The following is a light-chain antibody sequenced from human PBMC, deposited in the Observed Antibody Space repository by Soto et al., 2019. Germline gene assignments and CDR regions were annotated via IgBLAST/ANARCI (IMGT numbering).Light chain of an antibody. Sequence: EIVLTQSPGTLSLSPGERATLSCRASESVASNYLAWYQHKPGQAPRLLFFGASNRATGIPDRFSGSGSGTDFTLTISSLEPEDFAVYYCQQRYNWPITFGQGTRLEI. CDR3: QQRYNWPIT. CDR2: GAS. J-gene: IGKJ5*01. V-gene: IGKV3D-20*02. CDR1: ESVASNY.